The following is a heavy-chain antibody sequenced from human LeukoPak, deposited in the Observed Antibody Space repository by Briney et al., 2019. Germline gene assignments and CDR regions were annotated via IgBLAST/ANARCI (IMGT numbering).Heavy chain of an antibody. CDR3: ARLSIAAPGSDY. V-gene: IGHV3-7*01. J-gene: IGHJ4*02. CDR2: INQDGSEK. Sequence: PGGSLRLSCAASGFTFSGSWMSWVRQAPGMGLEWVANINQDGSEKYYVDSVKGRFTISRDNAKNSLYLRMNSLRAEDTAVYYCARLSIAAPGSDYWGQGTLVTVS. D-gene: IGHD6-13*01. CDR1: GFTFSGSW.